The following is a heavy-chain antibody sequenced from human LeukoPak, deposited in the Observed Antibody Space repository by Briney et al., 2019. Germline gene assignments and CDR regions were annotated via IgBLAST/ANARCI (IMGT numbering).Heavy chain of an antibody. CDR1: GFSLSTSGMC. D-gene: IGHD3-22*01. V-gene: IGHV2-70*11. J-gene: IGHJ4*02. CDR3: ARLYYYDSSGGFAY. Sequence: SGPTLVNPTQTLTLTCTFSGFSLSTSGMCVSWIRQPPGKALEWLARIDWDDDKYYSTSLKTRLTISNATSKNQVVLTLTNMAPVDTATYYCARLYYYDSSGGFAYWGQGTLVTVSS. CDR2: IDWDDDK.